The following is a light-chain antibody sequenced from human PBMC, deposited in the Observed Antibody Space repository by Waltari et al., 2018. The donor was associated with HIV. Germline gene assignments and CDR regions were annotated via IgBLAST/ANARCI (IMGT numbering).Light chain of an antibody. J-gene: IGKJ2*01. CDR3: QQFINWPYT. CDR2: SAS. CDR1: QRISSY. Sequence: EIVMTQSPATLPVSPGERATLSCRASQRISSYLAWYQQRPGQAPRLLIYSASTRATGSPARFSGSGSGTEFTLTISSLQPEDCSVYFCQQFINWPYTFGQGTKLEIK. V-gene: IGKV3-15*01.